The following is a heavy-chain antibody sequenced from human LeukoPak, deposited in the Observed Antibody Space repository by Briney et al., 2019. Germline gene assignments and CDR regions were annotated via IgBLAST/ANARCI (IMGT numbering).Heavy chain of an antibody. CDR3: ARAYGSGFLPDAFDI. CDR1: GYTFTSYY. V-gene: IGHV1-46*01. J-gene: IGHJ3*02. Sequence: ASVKVSCKASGYTFTSYYMHWARQAPGQGVEWMGIINPSGGSTSYAQTFQGRVTMTRDTSTSTVYMELSSLRSEATAVYYCARAYGSGFLPDAFDIRGQGTMVTVSS. D-gene: IGHD3-10*01. CDR2: INPSGGST.